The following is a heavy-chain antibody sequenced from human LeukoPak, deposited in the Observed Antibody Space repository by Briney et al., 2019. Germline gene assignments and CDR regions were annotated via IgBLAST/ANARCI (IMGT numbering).Heavy chain of an antibody. V-gene: IGHV1-69*04. CDR3: ASPPRYGGNSRSYDDFDY. D-gene: IGHD4-23*01. J-gene: IGHJ4*02. Sequence: SVKVSCKASVGTFSSYAISWVRQAPGQGLEWMGRIIPILGIANYAQKFQGRVTITADKSTSTAYMELSSLRSEDTALYYCASPPRYGGNSRSYDDFDYWGQGTLVTVSS. CDR1: VGTFSSYA. CDR2: IIPILGIA.